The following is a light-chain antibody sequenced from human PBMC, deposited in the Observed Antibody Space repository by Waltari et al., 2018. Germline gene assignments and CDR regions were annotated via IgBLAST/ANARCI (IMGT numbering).Light chain of an antibody. CDR1: QSVGRS. CDR2: DAS. Sequence: EIVLTQSPGTLSLSPGERATLACRASQSVGRSLAWYQQKPGQAPRLLIYDASRRATGIPDRFSGSGSGKDFSLTISRLEPEDFAVYYCQHYVRLPATFGQGTKVEI. CDR3: QHYVRLPAT. V-gene: IGKV3-20*01. J-gene: IGKJ1*01.